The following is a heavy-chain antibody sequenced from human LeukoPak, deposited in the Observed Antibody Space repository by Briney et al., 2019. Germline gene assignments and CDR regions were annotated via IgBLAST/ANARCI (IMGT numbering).Heavy chain of an antibody. V-gene: IGHV1-69*06. CDR3: ASLRGGGSCYGY. CDR2: IIPIFGTA. D-gene: IGHD2-15*01. Sequence: SVKVSCKASGGTFSSYAISWVRQAPGQGLEWMGGIIPIFGTANYAQKFQGRVTITADKSTSTAYMELSSLRSEDTAVYYCASLRGGGSCYGYWGQGTLVTVSS. CDR1: GGTFSSYA. J-gene: IGHJ4*02.